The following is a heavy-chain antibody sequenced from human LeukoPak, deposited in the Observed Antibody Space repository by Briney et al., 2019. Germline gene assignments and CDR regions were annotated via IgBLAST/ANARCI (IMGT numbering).Heavy chain of an antibody. CDR2: ISSSSSYI. CDR3: ARKLDCGGDCHDAFDI. D-gene: IGHD2-21*02. J-gene: IGHJ3*02. Sequence: GGSLRLSCAASGFTFSSYSMNWVCQAPGKGLEWVSSISSSSSYIYYADSVKGRFTISRDNAKNSLYLQMNSLRAEDTAVYYCARKLDCGGDCHDAFDIWGQGTMVTVSS. V-gene: IGHV3-21*01. CDR1: GFTFSSYS.